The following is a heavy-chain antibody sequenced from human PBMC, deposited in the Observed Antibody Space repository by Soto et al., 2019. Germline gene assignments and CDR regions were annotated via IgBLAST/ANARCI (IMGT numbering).Heavy chain of an antibody. CDR1: GYTFTSYY. Sequence: GASVKVSCKASGYTFTSYYMHWVRHAPGQGLEWMGIINPSGGSTSYAQKFQGRVTMTRDTSTSTVYMELSGLRSEDTAVYYCASPTTLSYCISTSCYCYHGMDSWGQGTTVTVSS. CDR3: ASPTTLSYCISTSCYCYHGMDS. CDR2: INPSGGST. V-gene: IGHV1-46*01. J-gene: IGHJ6*02. D-gene: IGHD2-2*01.